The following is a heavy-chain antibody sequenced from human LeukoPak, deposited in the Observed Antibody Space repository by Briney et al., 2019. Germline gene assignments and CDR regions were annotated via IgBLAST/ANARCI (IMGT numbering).Heavy chain of an antibody. J-gene: IGHJ5*02. CDR2: ISSSSSYI. CDR3: ARDRLDGDMAVASP. D-gene: IGHD6-19*01. Sequence: GGSLRLSCAASGFTFSSYSMNWVRQAPGKGLEWVSSISSSSSYIYYADSVKSRFTISRDNAKNSLYLQMNSLRAEDTAVYYCARDRLDGDMAVASPWGQGTLVTVSS. CDR1: GFTFSSYS. V-gene: IGHV3-21*01.